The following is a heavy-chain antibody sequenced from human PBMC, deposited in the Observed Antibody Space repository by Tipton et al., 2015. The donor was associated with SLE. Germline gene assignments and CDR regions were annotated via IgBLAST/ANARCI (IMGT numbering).Heavy chain of an antibody. CDR2: INHSGSA. J-gene: IGHJ4*02. Sequence: TLSLTCAVYGGSFSGYHWSWIRQPPGKGLEWIGEINHSGSATYNPSLKSRVTISLDTSKNQFSLKLRSVTAADTAVYYCARGGYDFWSGPGSYWGQGTLVTVSS. CDR3: ARGGYDFWSGPGSY. V-gene: IGHV4-34*01. D-gene: IGHD3-3*01. CDR1: GGSFSGYH.